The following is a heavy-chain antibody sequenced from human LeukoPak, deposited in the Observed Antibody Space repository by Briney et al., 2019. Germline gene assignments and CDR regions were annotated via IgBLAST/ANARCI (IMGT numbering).Heavy chain of an antibody. CDR2: ICAYNGNT. Sequence: GASVKVSCKASGYTFTSYGISWVRQAPGQGLEWMGWICAYNGNTNYAQKLQGRVTMTTDTSTSTAYMELRSLRSDDTAVYYCARATYYYDSSGYYHPGYFDYWGQGTLVTVSS. D-gene: IGHD3-22*01. CDR3: ARATYYYDSSGYYHPGYFDY. J-gene: IGHJ4*02. CDR1: GYTFTSYG. V-gene: IGHV1-18*01.